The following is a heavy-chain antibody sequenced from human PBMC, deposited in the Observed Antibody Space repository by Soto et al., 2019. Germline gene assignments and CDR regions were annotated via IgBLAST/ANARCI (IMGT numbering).Heavy chain of an antibody. CDR2: IYYSGST. Sequence: QVQLQESGPGLVKPSETLSLTCTVSGGSISSYYWSWIRQPPGKGLEWIGYIYYSGSTNYNPSLKSRVTISVDTSKNQFSLKLSSVTAADTAVYYCARTSIAVAGRPEEWFDPWGQGTLVTVSS. V-gene: IGHV4-59*01. CDR3: ARTSIAVAGRPEEWFDP. J-gene: IGHJ5*02. CDR1: GGSISSYY. D-gene: IGHD6-19*01.